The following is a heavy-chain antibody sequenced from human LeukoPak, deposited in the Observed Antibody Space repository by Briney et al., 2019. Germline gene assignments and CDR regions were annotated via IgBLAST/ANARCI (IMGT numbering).Heavy chain of an antibody. CDR1: GGSISSGSYY. V-gene: IGHV4-61*02. Sequence: MTSETLSLTCTVSGGSISSGSYYWSWIRQPAGKGLEWIGRIYTSGSTNYNPSLKSRVTISVDTSKNQFSLKLSSVTAADTAVYYCARLLYYDFWSAAAGYYGMDVWGQGTTVTVSS. CDR3: ARLLYYDFWSAAAGYYGMDV. J-gene: IGHJ6*02. CDR2: IYTSGST. D-gene: IGHD3-3*01.